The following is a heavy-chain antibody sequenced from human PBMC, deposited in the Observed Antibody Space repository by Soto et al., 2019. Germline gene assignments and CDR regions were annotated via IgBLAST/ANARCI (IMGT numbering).Heavy chain of an antibody. D-gene: IGHD2-2*01. V-gene: IGHV1-8*01. CDR1: GYTFTSYD. J-gene: IGHJ5*02. CDR2: MNPNSGNT. Sequence: ASVKVSCKASGYTFTSYDINWVRQATGQGLEWMGWMNPNSGNTGYAQKFQGRVTMTRDTSISTAYMELSSLRSEDTAVYYCARVLGYGSSTNCYGDWFDPWGQGTLVTVSS. CDR3: ARVLGYGSSTNCYGDWFDP.